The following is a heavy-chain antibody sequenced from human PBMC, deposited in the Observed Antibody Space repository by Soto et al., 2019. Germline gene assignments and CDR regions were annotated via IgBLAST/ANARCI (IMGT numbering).Heavy chain of an antibody. CDR1: GFTFSSYG. Sequence: LRLSCAASGFTFSSYGMHWVRQAPGKGLEWVAVISYDGSNKYYADSVKGRFTISRDNSKNTLYLQMNSLRAEDTAVYYCAKSRRGDYYGSGSYFGWWGQGTLVTVSS. CDR2: ISYDGSNK. J-gene: IGHJ4*02. D-gene: IGHD3-10*01. CDR3: AKSRRGDYYGSGSYFGW. V-gene: IGHV3-30*18.